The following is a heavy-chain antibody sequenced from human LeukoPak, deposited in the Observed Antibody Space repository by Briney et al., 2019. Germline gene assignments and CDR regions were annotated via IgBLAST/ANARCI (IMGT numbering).Heavy chain of an antibody. D-gene: IGHD3-9*01. V-gene: IGHV1-69*13. CDR1: GGTFSSYA. CDR3: AREGSDILSY. CDR2: IIPILGTA. J-gene: IGHJ4*02. Sequence: ASVKVSCKASGGTFSSYAISWVRQAPGQGLEWMGGIIPILGTANYAQKFQGRVTITADESTSTAYMELSSLRSEDTAVYYCAREGSDILSYWGQGTLLTVSS.